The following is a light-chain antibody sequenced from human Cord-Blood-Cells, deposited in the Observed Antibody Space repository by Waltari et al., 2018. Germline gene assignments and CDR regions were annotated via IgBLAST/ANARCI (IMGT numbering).Light chain of an antibody. CDR3: SSYTSSSTLV. CDR2: EVS. CDR1: SSDVGGYNY. Sequence: QSALTQPASVSGSPGPSITISCTGTSSDVGGYNYVSWYQQHPGKAPKLMIHEVSNRPSGVSNRFSGSKSGNTASLTISGLQAEDEADYYCSSYTSSSTLVFGTGTKVTVL. J-gene: IGLJ1*01. V-gene: IGLV2-14*01.